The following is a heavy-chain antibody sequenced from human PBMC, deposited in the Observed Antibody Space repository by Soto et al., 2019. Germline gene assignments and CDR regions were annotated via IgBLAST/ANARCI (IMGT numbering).Heavy chain of an antibody. CDR3: ARERNTGYDYSYYYGMDV. CDR2: RSYEGSNK. CDR1: GFTFSPHA. D-gene: IGHD5-18*01. J-gene: IGHJ6*02. V-gene: IGHV3-30-3*01. Sequence: PGGSLRLSCAASGFTFSPHAMHWVRQGPGKGLEWVAVRSYEGSNKYYADSVKGRFTISRDNSKNTLYLQMNSLRAEDTAVYYCARERNTGYDYSYYYGMDVWGQGTTVTVSS.